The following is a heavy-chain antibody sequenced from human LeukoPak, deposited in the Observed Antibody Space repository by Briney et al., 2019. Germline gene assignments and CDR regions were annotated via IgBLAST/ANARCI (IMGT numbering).Heavy chain of an antibody. J-gene: IGHJ4*02. V-gene: IGHV3-30-3*01. CDR3: AREEIVNHYYDSGTYNFLDY. D-gene: IGHD3-10*01. CDR1: GFTFSSYA. CDR2: ISYDGSNK. Sequence: GGSLRLSCAASGFTFSSYAMHWVRQAPGKGLEWVAVISYDGSNKYYADSVKGRLTISRDNAKNSLYLQMNSLRAEDTAVYYCAREEIVNHYYDSGTYNFLDYWGQGTLVTVSS.